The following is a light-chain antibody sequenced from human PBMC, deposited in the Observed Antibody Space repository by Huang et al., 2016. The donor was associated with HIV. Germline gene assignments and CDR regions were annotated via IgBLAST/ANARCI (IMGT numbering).Light chain of an antibody. CDR2: SAS. CDR1: QSASSN. CDR3: QQYNNWPPLT. Sequence: EIVMTQSPATLSVSPGERATLSCRDIQSASSNLAGYQQKPGQASRRHIYSASTRGTGSPSRFSGSGCGTEFSLSISSRQSEDFAVYYCQQYNNWPPLTFGGGTKVEIK. J-gene: IGKJ4*01. V-gene: IGKV3-15*01.